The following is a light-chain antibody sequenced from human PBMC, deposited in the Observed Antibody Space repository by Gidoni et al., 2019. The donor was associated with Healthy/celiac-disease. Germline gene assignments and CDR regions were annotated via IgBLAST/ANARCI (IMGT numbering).Light chain of an antibody. CDR1: QSVSSY. V-gene: IGKV3-11*01. J-gene: IGKJ5*01. Sequence: EIMLTKSPATLSLSPGERATLSCRASQSVSSYLAWYQQKPGQAPRLLIYDASNRATGIPARFRCSGSGIDFTLTLSSLEPEDFAVYYCQQRSNWPPPFGQGTRLEIK. CDR2: DAS. CDR3: QQRSNWPPP.